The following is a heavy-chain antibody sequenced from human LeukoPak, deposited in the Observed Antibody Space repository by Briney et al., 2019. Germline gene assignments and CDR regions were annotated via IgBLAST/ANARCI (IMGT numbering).Heavy chain of an antibody. J-gene: IGHJ6*03. CDR3: AKGLEVTVTTPPRYYYYYMDV. D-gene: IGHD4-11*01. CDR1: GFTFSSHG. V-gene: IGHV3-23*01. Sequence: GGSLRLSCAASGFTFSSHGMTWVRQAPGKGLEWVSAISGSGGSTYYADSVKGRFTISRDNSKNTLYLQMNSLRAEDTAVYYCAKGLEVTVTTPPRYYYYYMDVWGKGTTVTVSS. CDR2: ISGSGGST.